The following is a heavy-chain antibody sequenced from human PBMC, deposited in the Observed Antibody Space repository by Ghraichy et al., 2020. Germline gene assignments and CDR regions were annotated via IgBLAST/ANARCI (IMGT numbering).Heavy chain of an antibody. CDR1: AFPFSLYT. CDR3: VRVNLETTGLDY. CDR2: ISSGSDYM. D-gene: IGHD1-1*01. Sequence: GGSLRLSCAASAFPFSLYTMNWVRQAPGKSLEWVSSISSGSDYMYFRDSVRGRFTISRDNAKSSLFLQMDSLRAEDTAVYYCVRVNLETTGLDYWGQGTLVTVSS. V-gene: IGHV3-21*06. J-gene: IGHJ4*02.